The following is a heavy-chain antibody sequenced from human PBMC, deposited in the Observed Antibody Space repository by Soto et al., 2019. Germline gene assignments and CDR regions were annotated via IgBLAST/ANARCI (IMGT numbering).Heavy chain of an antibody. CDR3: ARVRAYTYYYDSSGYSNFDY. J-gene: IGHJ4*02. CDR2: IIPIFGTA. V-gene: IGHV1-69*13. CDR1: GVAFSSYA. Sequence: ASVKVSCKASGVAFSSYAISWVRQAPGQGLEWMGGIIPIFGTANYAQKFQGRVTITADESTSTAYMELSSLRSEDTAVYYCARVRAYTYYYDSSGYSNFDYWGQGTLVTVSS. D-gene: IGHD3-22*01.